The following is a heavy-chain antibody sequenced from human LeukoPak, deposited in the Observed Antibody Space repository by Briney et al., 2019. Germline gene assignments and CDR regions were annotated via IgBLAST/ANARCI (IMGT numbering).Heavy chain of an antibody. J-gene: IGHJ6*02. CDR2: FDPEDGET. V-gene: IGHV1-24*01. CDR3: ATVSPSILYGMDV. Sequence: ASVKVSCKASGGTFSSYAISWVRQAPGKGLEWMGGFDPEDGETIYAQKFQGRVTMTEDTSTDTAYMELSSLRSEDTAVYYCATVSPSILYGMDVWGQGTTVTVSS. CDR1: GGTFSSYA. D-gene: IGHD2/OR15-2a*01.